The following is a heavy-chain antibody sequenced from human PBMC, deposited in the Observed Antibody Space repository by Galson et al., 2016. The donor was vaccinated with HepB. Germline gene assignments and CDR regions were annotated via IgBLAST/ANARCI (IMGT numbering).Heavy chain of an antibody. V-gene: IGHV1-69*13. J-gene: IGHJ6*02. D-gene: IGHD1-26*01. CDR2: IKPTVGTT. CDR1: GGTFTNYG. CDR3: ARGVAPWALGSLGFHMDV. Sequence: SVKVSCKVSGGTFTNYGLSWVRQAPGQGLEWMGAIKPTVGTTKYAQKFQGRVSITADEFTVTGTMELNSVTLEDTAVYYCARGVAPWALGSLGFHMDVWGQGTTVTVSS.